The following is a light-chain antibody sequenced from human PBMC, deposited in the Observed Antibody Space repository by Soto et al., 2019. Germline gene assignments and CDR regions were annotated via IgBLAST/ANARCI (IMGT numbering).Light chain of an antibody. Sequence: DVQMTQSPSSLSASVGDRVTITCRASQSINKNLNWFQQKPGKAPELLIYGASNLHSGVPSRFSGSGSGTDFTLTISSPQPEDFATYYCQMSYSRSTSAFGPGTKVDIK. CDR2: GAS. J-gene: IGKJ3*01. CDR3: QMSYSRSTSA. V-gene: IGKV1-39*01. CDR1: QSINKN.